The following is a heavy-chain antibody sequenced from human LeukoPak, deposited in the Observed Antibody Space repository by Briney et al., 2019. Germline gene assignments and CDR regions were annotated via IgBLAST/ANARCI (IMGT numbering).Heavy chain of an antibody. Sequence: PSETLSLTCTVSGGSISSRTYYRGWIRQPPGKGLEWIGSIYYSGSTYYNPSLKSRVTISVDTSKNQFSLKLSSVTAADTAVYYCARLLRMGATYFDYWGQGTLVTVSS. J-gene: IGHJ4*02. CDR3: ARLLRMGATYFDY. D-gene: IGHD1-26*01. CDR2: IYYSGST. V-gene: IGHV4-39*01. CDR1: GGSISSRTYY.